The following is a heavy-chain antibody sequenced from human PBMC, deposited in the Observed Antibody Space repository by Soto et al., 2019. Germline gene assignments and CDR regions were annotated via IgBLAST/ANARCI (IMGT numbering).Heavy chain of an antibody. CDR1: GGSIRSGGYS. J-gene: IGHJ5*02. D-gene: IGHD2-15*01. CDR2: IYHSGRT. Sequence: QLQLPESGSGLVKPSQTLSLTCAVSGGSIRSGGYSWIWIRQPPGKGLEWIGYIYHSGRTYYNPSRKSRVTISVGRSKNQVSLKLSYVTAADTVVYYWARSSYCSGCSCYGFDPWGKGTLVTVSS. CDR3: ARSSYCSGCSCYGFDP. V-gene: IGHV4-30-2*01.